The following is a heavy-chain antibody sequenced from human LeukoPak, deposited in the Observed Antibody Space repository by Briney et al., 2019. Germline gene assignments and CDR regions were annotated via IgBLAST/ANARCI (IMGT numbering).Heavy chain of an antibody. Sequence: ETLSLIRTVSGGSISSYYGSWIRQPPGKGLEWIGDIYYSGSTNYNPSPKSRVTISVDTSKNQFSLKLSSVTAADTAVYYCACNYYDSSGYYADAFDIWGPGTTVTVSS. V-gene: IGHV4-59*08. D-gene: IGHD3-22*01. J-gene: IGHJ3*02. CDR2: IYYSGST. CDR3: ACNYYDSSGYYADAFDI. CDR1: GGSISSYY.